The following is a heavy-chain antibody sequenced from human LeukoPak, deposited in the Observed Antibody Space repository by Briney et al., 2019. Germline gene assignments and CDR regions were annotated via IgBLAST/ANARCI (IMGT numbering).Heavy chain of an antibody. J-gene: IGHJ4*02. Sequence: GGSLRLSCAASGFTFDDYGMSWVRQGPGKGLEWGSGISWHGGPIGYVDSVNGRFTISRDNVKNSLYLLMNSLRAEDTALYYCARGYYDSSGKGGYFLDSWGQGTLVTVSS. D-gene: IGHD3-22*01. V-gene: IGHV3-20*04. CDR3: ARGYYDSSGKGGYFLDS. CDR1: GFTFDDYG. CDR2: ISWHGGPI.